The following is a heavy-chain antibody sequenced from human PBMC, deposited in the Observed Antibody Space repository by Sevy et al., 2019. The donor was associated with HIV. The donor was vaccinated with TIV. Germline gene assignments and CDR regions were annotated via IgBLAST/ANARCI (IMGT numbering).Heavy chain of an antibody. CDR1: GFSFTWYW. D-gene: IGHD1-1*01. V-gene: IGHV3-7*01. CDR3: ARDLESYNYGAYGPSFMPDY. J-gene: IGHJ4*02. Sequence: GGSLRLSCAASGFSFTWYWMSWVRQTPEKGLEWVANIKQDGSEKNYVDSVKGRFIISRDNAKNSLYLQMNSLRVEDTAVYYCARDLESYNYGAYGPSFMPDYWGQGTVVTVSS. CDR2: IKQDGSEK.